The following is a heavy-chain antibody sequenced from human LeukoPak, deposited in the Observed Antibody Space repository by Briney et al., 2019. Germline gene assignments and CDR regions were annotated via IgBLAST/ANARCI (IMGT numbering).Heavy chain of an antibody. CDR2: INSDGSST. CDR3: AKDRGSYFDAFDI. J-gene: IGHJ3*02. D-gene: IGHD1-26*01. V-gene: IGHV3-74*01. Sequence: GGSLRLSCAASGFTFSSYWMHWARQAPGKGLVWVSRINSDGSSTSYADSVKGRFTISRDNAKNTLYLQMNSLRAEDTAVYYCAKDRGSYFDAFDIWGQGTMVTVSS. CDR1: GFTFSSYW.